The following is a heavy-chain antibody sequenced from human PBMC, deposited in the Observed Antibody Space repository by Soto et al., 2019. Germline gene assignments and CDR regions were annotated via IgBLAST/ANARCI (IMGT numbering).Heavy chain of an antibody. Sequence: SETLSLTCTVSGGSISSGGYYWSWIRQHPGKGLEWIGYIYYSGSTYYNPSLKSRVTISVDTSKNQFSLKLSSVTAADTAVYYCARDRSSGYYKYNWFDPWGQGTLVTVSS. J-gene: IGHJ5*02. CDR2: IYYSGST. CDR1: GGSISSGGYY. D-gene: IGHD3-22*01. V-gene: IGHV4-31*03. CDR3: ARDRSSGYYKYNWFDP.